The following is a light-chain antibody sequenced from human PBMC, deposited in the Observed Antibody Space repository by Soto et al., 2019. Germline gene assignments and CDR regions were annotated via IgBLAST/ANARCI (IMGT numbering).Light chain of an antibody. CDR1: SSNIGSNT. CDR3: ATWDDSLDGPV. CDR2: NNN. V-gene: IGLV1-44*01. Sequence: QSVLTQPPSASGTPGQRVTISCSGSSSNIGSNTVNWYQQLPGTAPKLLIYNNNQRPSGVPDRFSGSQSGTSASLAISGLQSEDEADYYWATWDDSLDGPVFGGGTKLTVL. J-gene: IGLJ2*01.